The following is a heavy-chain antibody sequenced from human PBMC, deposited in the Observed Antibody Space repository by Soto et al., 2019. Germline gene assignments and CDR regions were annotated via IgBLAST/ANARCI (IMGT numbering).Heavy chain of an antibody. D-gene: IGHD2-15*01. Sequence: EVQLVESGGDLVQPGESLRVSCAASGFTFSNYAMHWVRQAPGKGLEWVSYISSSSGTIYYADSVKGRFTTSRDNAKNSLYLKMDSLRAEDTTVYYCARGSTCIEGYCSSGSWHAYWGQGTLVTVSS. J-gene: IGHJ4*02. CDR3: ARGSTCIEGYCSSGSWHAY. V-gene: IGHV3-48*01. CDR2: ISSSSGTI. CDR1: GFTFSNYA.